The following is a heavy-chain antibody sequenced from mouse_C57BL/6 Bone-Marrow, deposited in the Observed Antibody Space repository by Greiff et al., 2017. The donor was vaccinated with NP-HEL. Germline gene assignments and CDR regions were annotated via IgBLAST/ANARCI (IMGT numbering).Heavy chain of an antibody. D-gene: IGHD5-1-1*01. CDR1: GYTFTDYE. V-gene: IGHV1-15*01. Sequence: VQLQQSGAELVRPGASVTLSCKASGYTFTDYEMHWVKQTPVHGLEWIGAIDPATGGTAYNQKFKGKAILTADKSSSTAYMELRSLTSEDSAVYYCTRGGKYYYLDYWGQGTTLTVSS. CDR3: TRGGKYYYLDY. J-gene: IGHJ2*01. CDR2: IDPATGGT.